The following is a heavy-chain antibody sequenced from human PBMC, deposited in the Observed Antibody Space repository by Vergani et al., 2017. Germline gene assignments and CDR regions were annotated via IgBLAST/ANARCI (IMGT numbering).Heavy chain of an antibody. CDR3: ARLRRVGATTYWYFDL. D-gene: IGHD1-26*01. V-gene: IGHV5-51*03. CDR1: EYSFGNYW. CDR2: IYPADSDT. J-gene: IGHJ2*01. Sequence: EVELVQSGPEMRKPGESLKISCKGSEYSFGNYWIGWVRQMPGKGLEWMGIIYPADSDTRYSPSFQGQVTISADKSISTAFLQWDSLKASDTALYYCARLRRVGATTYWYFDLWGRGTLVTVSS.